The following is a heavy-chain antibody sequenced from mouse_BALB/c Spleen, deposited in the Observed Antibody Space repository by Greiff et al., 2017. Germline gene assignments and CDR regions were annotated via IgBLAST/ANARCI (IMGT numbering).Heavy chain of an antibody. V-gene: IGHV5-17*02. CDR3: ARWGLPYYAMDY. CDR1: GFTFSSFG. D-gene: IGHD2-4*01. Sequence: EVHLVESGGGLVQPGGSRKLSCAASGFTFSSFGMHWVRQAPEKGLEWVAYISSGSSTIYYADTVKGRFTISRDNPKNTLFLQMTSLRSEDTAMYYCARWGLPYYAMDYWGQGTSVTVSS. CDR2: ISSGSSTI. J-gene: IGHJ4*01.